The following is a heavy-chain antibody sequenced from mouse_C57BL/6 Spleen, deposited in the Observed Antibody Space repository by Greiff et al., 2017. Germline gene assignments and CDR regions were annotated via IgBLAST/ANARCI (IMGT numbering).Heavy chain of an antibody. V-gene: IGHV1-81*01. CDR3: ASPYYYGSSYYAMDY. D-gene: IGHD1-1*01. CDR1: GYTFTSYG. CDR2: IYPRSGNT. J-gene: IGHJ4*01. Sequence: VKLQQSGAELARPGASVKLSCKASGYTFTSYGISWVKQRTGQGLEWIGEIYPRSGNTYYNEKFKGKATLTADKSSSTAYMELRSLTSEDSAVYFCASPYYYGSSYYAMDYWGQGTSVTVSS.